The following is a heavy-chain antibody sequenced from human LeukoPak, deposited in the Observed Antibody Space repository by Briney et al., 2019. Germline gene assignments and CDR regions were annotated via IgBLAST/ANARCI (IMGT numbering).Heavy chain of an antibody. D-gene: IGHD3-22*01. CDR1: GGTFSSYA. V-gene: IGHV1-69*01. J-gene: IGHJ4*02. CDR3: ARGVAYDSSGYSDFDY. Sequence: SVKVSCKASGGTFSSYAISWERQAPGQGLEWMGGIIPIFGTANYAQKFQGRVTITADESTSTAYMELSSLRSEDTAVHYCARGVAYDSSGYSDFDYWGQGTLVTVSS. CDR2: IIPIFGTA.